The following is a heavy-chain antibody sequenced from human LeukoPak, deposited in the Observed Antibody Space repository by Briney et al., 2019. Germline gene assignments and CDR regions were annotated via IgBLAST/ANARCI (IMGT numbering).Heavy chain of an antibody. CDR3: AKDLGYCSSTSCYTFDY. V-gene: IGHV3-9*01. CDR1: GFTFDDYA. D-gene: IGHD2-2*02. J-gene: IGHJ4*02. Sequence: GGSLRLSCAASGFTFDDYAMHWVRQAPGKGPEWVSGISWNSGSIGYADSVKGRFTISRDNSKNSLYLQMNSLRADDTALYYCAKDLGYCSSTSCYTFDYWGQGTLVTVSS. CDR2: ISWNSGSI.